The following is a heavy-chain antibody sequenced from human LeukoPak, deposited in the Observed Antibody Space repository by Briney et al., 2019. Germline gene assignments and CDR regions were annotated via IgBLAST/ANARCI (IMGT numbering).Heavy chain of an antibody. Sequence: RTSETISLTCTVSGGSISSYYWSWIRQPPGKGLEWIGYIYYSGSTNYNPSLKSRVTISVDTSKNQFSLNLSSVTAADTAVYYCARESTTAGGYNWFDPWGQGTLVTVSS. CDR2: IYYSGST. CDR3: ARESTTAGGYNWFDP. J-gene: IGHJ5*02. V-gene: IGHV4-59*01. CDR1: GGSISSYY. D-gene: IGHD4-11*01.